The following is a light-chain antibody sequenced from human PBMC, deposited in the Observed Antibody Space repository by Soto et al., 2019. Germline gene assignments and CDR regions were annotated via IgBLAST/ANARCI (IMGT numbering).Light chain of an antibody. CDR2: AAS. CDR1: QGISSY. J-gene: IGKJ1*01. Sequence: DIQLTQSPSFLSASVGDRVTITCRASQGISSYLAWYQQKPGKAPKLLIYAASSLQSGVPSRFSGSGSGTDFTLTISSLQPDDFATYYCQQYNGTFGQGTKVDIK. V-gene: IGKV1-9*01. CDR3: QQYNGT.